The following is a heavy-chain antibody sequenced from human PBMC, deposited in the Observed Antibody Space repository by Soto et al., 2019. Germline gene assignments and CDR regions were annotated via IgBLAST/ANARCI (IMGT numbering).Heavy chain of an antibody. V-gene: IGHV3-48*02. J-gene: IGHJ6*02. Sequence: GGSLRLSCAASGFTFSSYSMNWVRQAPGKGLEWVSYISSSSSTIYYADSVKGRFTISRDNAKNSLYLQMNSLGDEDTAVYYCARDRGDYWDYYYYGMDVWGQGTTVTVSS. CDR2: ISSSSSTI. CDR3: ARDRGDYWDYYYYGMDV. CDR1: GFTFSSYS. D-gene: IGHD4-17*01.